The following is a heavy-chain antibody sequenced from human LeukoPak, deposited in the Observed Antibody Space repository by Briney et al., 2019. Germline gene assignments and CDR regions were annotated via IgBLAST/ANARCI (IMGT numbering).Heavy chain of an antibody. V-gene: IGHV3-74*01. CDR3: ARGITIFGVVKFDY. Sequence: GGSLRLSCAAFGFTFSSYWMHWVRQAPGKGLVWVSRINSDGSSTSYADSVKGRFTISRDNAKNTLYLQMNSLRAEDTAVYYCARGITIFGVVKFDYWGQGTLVTVSS. D-gene: IGHD3-3*01. CDR2: INSDGSST. J-gene: IGHJ4*02. CDR1: GFTFSSYW.